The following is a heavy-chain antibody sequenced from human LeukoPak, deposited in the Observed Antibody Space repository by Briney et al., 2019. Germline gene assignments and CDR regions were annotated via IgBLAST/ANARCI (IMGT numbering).Heavy chain of an antibody. CDR1: GFTFSSYS. J-gene: IGHJ4*02. CDR2: ISSSSSTI. Sequence: GGSLRLSCAASGFTFSSYSMTWVRQAPGKGLEWVSYISSSSSTIYYADSVKGRFTISRDNAKNSLYLQMNSLRAEDTAVYYCARTSINSSGWYNYFDYWGQGTLVTVSS. D-gene: IGHD6-19*01. CDR3: ARTSINSSGWYNYFDY. V-gene: IGHV3-48*01.